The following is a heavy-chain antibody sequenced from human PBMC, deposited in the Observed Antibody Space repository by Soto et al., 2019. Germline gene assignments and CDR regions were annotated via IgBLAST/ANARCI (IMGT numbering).Heavy chain of an antibody. CDR3: ARAGYSSSWYLAYYYYYMDV. Sequence: GGSLRLSCAASGFTFSSYGMHWVRQAPGKGLEWVAVIWYDGSNKYYADSVKGRFTISRDNSKNTLYLQMNSLRAEDTAVYYCARAGYSSSWYLAYYYYYMDVWGKGTTVPVSS. V-gene: IGHV3-33*01. D-gene: IGHD6-13*01. CDR2: IWYDGSNK. J-gene: IGHJ6*03. CDR1: GFTFSSYG.